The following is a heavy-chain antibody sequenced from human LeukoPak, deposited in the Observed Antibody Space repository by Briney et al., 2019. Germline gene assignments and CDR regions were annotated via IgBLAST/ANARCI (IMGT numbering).Heavy chain of an antibody. D-gene: IGHD3-22*01. CDR1: TSR. CDR2: IGTYGEDS. J-gene: IGHJ5*01. V-gene: IGHV1-18*01. Sequence: ASVKVSCKATSRISWVRQAPGQGLEWMGWIGTYGEDSYNAQKFQGRITVTTDTSTSTVYMELRNLRSDDTAVYYCARDLWNFYDDSGYNRDFDSWGQGTLVTVSS. CDR3: ARDLWNFYDDSGYNRDFDS.